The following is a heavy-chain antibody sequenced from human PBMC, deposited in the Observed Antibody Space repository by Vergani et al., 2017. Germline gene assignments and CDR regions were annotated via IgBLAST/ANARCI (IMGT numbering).Heavy chain of an antibody. J-gene: IGHJ4*02. CDR3: ARGNPLGVRGDPYFDY. CDR1: GFTFGDYA. Sequence: EVQLVESGGGLVQPGRSLRLSCTASGFTFGDYAMSWFRQAPGKGLEWVGFIRSKAYGGTTEYAASVKGRFTISRDDSKSIAYLQMYSLKTEDTAVYYCARGNPLGVRGDPYFDYWGQGTLVTVSS. V-gene: IGHV3-49*03. CDR2: IRSKAYGGTT. D-gene: IGHD3-10*01.